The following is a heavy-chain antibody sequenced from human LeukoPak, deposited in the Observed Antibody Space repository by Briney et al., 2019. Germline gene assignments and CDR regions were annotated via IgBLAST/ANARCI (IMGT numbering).Heavy chain of an antibody. CDR3: ARQSTVTTVYYFDY. CDR1: GGSISSYY. Sequence: PSETLSLTCTVSGGSISSYYWSWIRQPPGKGLEWSGYIYYSGSTNYNPSLKSRVTISVDTSKNQFSLKLSSVTAADTAVYYCARQSTVTTVYYFDYWGQGTLVTVSS. CDR2: IYYSGST. J-gene: IGHJ4*02. D-gene: IGHD4-17*01. V-gene: IGHV4-59*01.